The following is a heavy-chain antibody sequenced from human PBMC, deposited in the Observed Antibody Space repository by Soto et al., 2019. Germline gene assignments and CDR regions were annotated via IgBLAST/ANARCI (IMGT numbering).Heavy chain of an antibody. CDR2: IKSKTDGGTT. Sequence: SLRLSCAASGFPFSNAWMSWVRQAPGKGLEWVGRIKSKTDGGTTDYAAPVKGRFTISRDDSKNTLYLQMNSLKTEDTAVYYCTTTPIVVVPAAIDYYYMDVWGKGTTVTVSS. CDR1: GFPFSNAW. V-gene: IGHV3-15*01. D-gene: IGHD2-2*01. CDR3: TTTPIVVVPAAIDYYYMDV. J-gene: IGHJ6*03.